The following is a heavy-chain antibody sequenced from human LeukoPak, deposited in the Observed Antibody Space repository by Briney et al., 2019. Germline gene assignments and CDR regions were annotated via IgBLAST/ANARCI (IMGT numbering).Heavy chain of an antibody. CDR1: GGSISSGGYY. V-gene: IGHV4-31*03. CDR3: ARGGAARLHFQN. CDR2: IYYSGST. J-gene: IGHJ1*01. Sequence: SQTLSLTCTVSGGSISSGGYYWSWIRQHPGKGLEWIGYIYYSGSTYYNPSLKSRVTISVDTSKNQFSLKLNSVTAADTAVYYCARGGAARLHFQNWGQGTLVTVSS. D-gene: IGHD6-6*01.